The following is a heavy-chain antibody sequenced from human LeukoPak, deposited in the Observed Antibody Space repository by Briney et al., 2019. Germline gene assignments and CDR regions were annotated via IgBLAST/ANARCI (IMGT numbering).Heavy chain of an antibody. J-gene: IGHJ4*02. D-gene: IGHD5-12*01. Sequence: GGSLRLSCAASGFTFSSYAMSWVRQAPGKGLEWVSAISGSGGSTYYADSVKGRFTISRDSSKNTLYLQMNSLRAEDTAVYYCARLRGYSGYDHFDYWGQGTLVTVSS. CDR2: ISGSGGST. V-gene: IGHV3-23*01. CDR3: ARLRGYSGYDHFDY. CDR1: GFTFSSYA.